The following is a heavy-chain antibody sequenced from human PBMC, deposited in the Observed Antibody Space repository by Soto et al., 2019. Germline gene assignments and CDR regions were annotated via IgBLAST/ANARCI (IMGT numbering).Heavy chain of an antibody. J-gene: IGHJ4*02. D-gene: IGHD3-22*01. Sequence: QVQLVESGGGVVQPGRSLRLSCAASGFTFSSYGMHWVRQAPGKGLEWVAVISYDGSNKYYADSVKGRFTISRDNSKNTLYLQMISLRAEDTAVYYCAKESVVVITDYWGQGTLVTVSS. V-gene: IGHV3-30*18. CDR2: ISYDGSNK. CDR1: GFTFSSYG. CDR3: AKESVVVITDY.